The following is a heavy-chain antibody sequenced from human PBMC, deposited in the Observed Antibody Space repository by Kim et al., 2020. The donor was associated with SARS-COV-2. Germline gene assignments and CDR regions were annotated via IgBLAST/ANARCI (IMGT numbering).Heavy chain of an antibody. CDR3: AKEARYSSSSLSMDV. V-gene: IGHV3-30*02. Sequence: SVKGRFTISRDNSKNTLYLQMNSLRAEDTAVYYCAKEARYSSSSLSMDVWGQGTTVTVSS. D-gene: IGHD6-6*01. J-gene: IGHJ6*02.